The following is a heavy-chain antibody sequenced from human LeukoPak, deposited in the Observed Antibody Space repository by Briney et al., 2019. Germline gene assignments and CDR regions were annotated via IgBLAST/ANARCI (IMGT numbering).Heavy chain of an antibody. CDR3: ARDRRSSSPYYYYCMDV. CDR1: GYSISSGYY. Sequence: SETLSLTCTVSGYSISSGYYWGWIRQPPGKGLEWIGSIYHSGSTYYNPSLKSRVTISVDTSKNQFSLKLSSVTAADTAVYYCARDRRSSSPYYYYCMDVWGKGTTVTVSS. D-gene: IGHD6-6*01. J-gene: IGHJ6*03. CDR2: IYHSGST. V-gene: IGHV4-38-2*02.